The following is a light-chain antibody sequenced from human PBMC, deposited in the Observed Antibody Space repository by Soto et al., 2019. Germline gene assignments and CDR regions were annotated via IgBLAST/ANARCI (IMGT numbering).Light chain of an antibody. CDR2: GAS. J-gene: IGKJ1*01. CDR3: QQYNDWPRT. Sequence: EIVMTQSPATVSVSPGERASLSCRASQSVSSDLAWYQQKPGQAPRLLIYGASTRATGTSARFSGSGSGTEFTLTISSLQSEDFAVYYCQQYNDWPRTFGQGTKVDIK. V-gene: IGKV3-15*01. CDR1: QSVSSD.